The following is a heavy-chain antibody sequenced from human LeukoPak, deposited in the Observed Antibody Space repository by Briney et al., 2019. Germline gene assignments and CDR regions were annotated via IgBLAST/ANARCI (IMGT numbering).Heavy chain of an antibody. V-gene: IGHV3-30*02. Sequence: QSGGSLRLSCAASGFTFSTYGMHWVRQAPGKGLEWVTFTRYDGVNKYYADSVKGRFTISRDNSKSTLYLQMNSLRTEDTAVYYCAASGPVGGNWYSTDFWGQGTLVTVPS. CDR3: AASGPVGGNWYSTDF. J-gene: IGHJ4*02. CDR2: TRYDGVNK. D-gene: IGHD1-7*01. CDR1: GFTFSTYG.